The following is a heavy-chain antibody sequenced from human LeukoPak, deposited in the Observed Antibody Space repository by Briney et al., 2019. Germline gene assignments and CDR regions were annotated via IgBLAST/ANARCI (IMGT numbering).Heavy chain of an antibody. CDR1: GFTFSNLG. J-gene: IGHJ4*02. D-gene: IGHD6-19*01. CDR2: IISSRSYI. CDR3: AIDRYSSGWYTFDY. V-gene: IGHV3-21*01. Sequence: RQSMTLSCAAAGFTFSNLGINCVSQAPGKGLEWDSSIISSRSYISYTGSVKGRFTIFRDNAKNSLDLQINSLRAEDTAVYYCAIDRYSSGWYTFDYWGQGTLVTVSS.